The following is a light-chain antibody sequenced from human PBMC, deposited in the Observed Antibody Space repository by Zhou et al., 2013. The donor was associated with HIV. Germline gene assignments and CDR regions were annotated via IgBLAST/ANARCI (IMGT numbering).Light chain of an antibody. CDR1: QSISNY. J-gene: IGKJ4*01. CDR2: AAS. CDR3: QQLNSYLLT. V-gene: IGKV1-39*01. Sequence: DIQMTQSPSSLSASVGDRVTVTCRASQSISNYLNWYRQKPGKAPELLIFAASRLESGVPSSFSGSGSGTDFTLTISSLQPEDFATYYCQQLNSYLLTFGGGTKVEIK.